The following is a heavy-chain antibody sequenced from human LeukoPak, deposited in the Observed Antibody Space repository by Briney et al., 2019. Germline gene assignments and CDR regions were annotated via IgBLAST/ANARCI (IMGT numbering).Heavy chain of an antibody. J-gene: IGHJ4*02. D-gene: IGHD4/OR15-4a*01. CDR1: GLTFSSYE. CDR3: AKPAKTDYVDY. V-gene: IGHV3-23*01. CDR2: VSGSGGST. Sequence: GGSLRLSCAASGLTFSSYEMNWVRQAPGKGLEWVSAVSGSGGSTYYADSVKGRFTISRDNSKNTLYLQMNSLRAEDTAVYYCAKPAKTDYVDYWGQGTLVTVSS.